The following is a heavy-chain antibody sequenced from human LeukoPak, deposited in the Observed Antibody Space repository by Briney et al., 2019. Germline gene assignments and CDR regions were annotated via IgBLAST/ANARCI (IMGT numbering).Heavy chain of an antibody. Sequence: PSETLSLTCAVYGGSFSGYYWSWIRQPPGKGLEWIGEINHSGSTNYNPSLKSRVTISVDTSKNQFSLKLSSVTAADTVVYYCARVTDCSSTSCSEGDYWGQGTLVTVSS. CDR3: ARVTDCSSTSCSEGDY. V-gene: IGHV4-34*01. D-gene: IGHD2-2*01. J-gene: IGHJ4*02. CDR2: INHSGST. CDR1: GGSFSGYY.